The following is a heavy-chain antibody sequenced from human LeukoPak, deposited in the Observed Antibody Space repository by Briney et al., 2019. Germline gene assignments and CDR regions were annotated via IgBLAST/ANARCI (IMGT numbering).Heavy chain of an antibody. V-gene: IGHV3-20*04. CDR1: GFIFEDSG. Sequence: GGSLRLSCTASGFIFEDSGMTWVRQAPGKGLEWVSGINWNGGSTDYAESVRGRFTISRDNTKNSLYLQMNSLSAEDTAFYYCARVQSSTWTGGALDLWGQGKMVTVSS. CDR2: INWNGGST. J-gene: IGHJ3*01. D-gene: IGHD6-13*01. CDR3: ARVQSSTWTGGALDL.